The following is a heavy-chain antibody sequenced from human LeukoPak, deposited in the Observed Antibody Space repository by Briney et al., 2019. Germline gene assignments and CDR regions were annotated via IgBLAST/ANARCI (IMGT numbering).Heavy chain of an antibody. CDR1: GFPFRSYS. CDR3: ARDRGLGLPNWFTS. J-gene: IGHJ5*01. CDR2: IDLNGNHI. D-gene: IGHD2-15*01. V-gene: IGHV3-21*01. Sequence: GGSLRLSCVGSGFPFRSYSMNWVRQAPGKGLEWVSSIDLNGNHINYADSVKDRFTISRDNAKNSLFLQMDSLRVEDTAVYYCARDRGLGLPNWFTSWGQATLVTVSS.